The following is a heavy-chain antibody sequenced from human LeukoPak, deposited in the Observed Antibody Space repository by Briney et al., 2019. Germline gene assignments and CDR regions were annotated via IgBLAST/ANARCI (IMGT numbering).Heavy chain of an antibody. CDR3: ARENTERWLQLALDAFDI. D-gene: IGHD5-24*01. V-gene: IGHV3-7*01. Sequence: GGSLRLSCAASGFTFSSYWMSWVRQAPGKGLEWVANIKQDGSEKYYVDSVKGRFTISRDNAKNSLYLQMNSLRAEDTAVYYCARENTERWLQLALDAFDIWGQGTMVTVSS. CDR2: IKQDGSEK. CDR1: GFTFSSYW. J-gene: IGHJ3*02.